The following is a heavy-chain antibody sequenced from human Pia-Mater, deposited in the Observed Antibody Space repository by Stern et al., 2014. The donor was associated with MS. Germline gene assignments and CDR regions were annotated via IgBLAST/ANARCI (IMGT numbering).Heavy chain of an antibody. CDR1: GFTFNNAW. CDR2: IRSKNDGGRT. V-gene: IGHV3-15*01. J-gene: IGHJ4*02. Sequence: EVQLVESGGGLVKPGGSLRLSCAASGFTFNNAWMSWVRQAPGKGLEGVGRIRSKNDGGRTDSAAPLKGRFTISREDSNNTLYLQMNSLKTEDTAVYYCTTLSGSFKLDYWGQGTLVTVSS. D-gene: IGHD1-26*01. CDR3: TTLSGSFKLDY.